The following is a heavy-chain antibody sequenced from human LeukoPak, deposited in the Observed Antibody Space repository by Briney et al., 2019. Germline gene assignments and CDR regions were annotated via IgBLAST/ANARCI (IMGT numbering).Heavy chain of an antibody. J-gene: IGHJ5*02. CDR3: ASARYCSSTSCYEGGWFDP. D-gene: IGHD2-2*01. CDR1: GGTFSSYA. Sequence: SVKVSCKASGGTFSSYAISWVRQAPGQGLEWMGGIIPIFGTANYAQKFQGRVTMTRDTSISTAYMELSRLRSDDTAVYYCASARYCSSTSCYEGGWFDPWGQGTLVTVSS. V-gene: IGHV1-69*05. CDR2: IIPIFGTA.